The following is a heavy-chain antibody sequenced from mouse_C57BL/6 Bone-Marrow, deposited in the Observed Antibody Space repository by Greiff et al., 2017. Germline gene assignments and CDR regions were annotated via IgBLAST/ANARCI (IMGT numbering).Heavy chain of an antibody. CDR1: GYTFTSYW. J-gene: IGHJ3*01. V-gene: IGHV1-72*01. D-gene: IGHD2-4*01. CDR3: ARAHYCDYDVPLLAY. Sequence: QVQLQQPGAELVKPGASVKLSCKASGYTFTSYWMHWVKQRPGRGLEWIGRIDPNSGGTKYNEKFKSKATLTADKPSSTAYMQLSSLTSEDSAVYYYARAHYCDYDVPLLAYWGQGTLVTVSA. CDR2: IDPNSGGT.